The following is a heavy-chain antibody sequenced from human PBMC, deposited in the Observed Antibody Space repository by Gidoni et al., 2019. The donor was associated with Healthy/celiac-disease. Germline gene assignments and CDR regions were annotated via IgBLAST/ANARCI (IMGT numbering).Heavy chain of an antibody. Sequence: EVQLLESGGGLVQPGGSLRLHCATSGFTFSSYAMSWVRQAPGKGLEWVSAISGSGGIIYYADSVKGRFTISRDNSKNTLYLQMNSLRAEDTAVYYCAKGIEAPLDYWGQGTLVTVSS. CDR2: ISGSGGII. CDR1: GFTFSSYA. CDR3: AKGIEAPLDY. J-gene: IGHJ4*02. V-gene: IGHV3-23*01.